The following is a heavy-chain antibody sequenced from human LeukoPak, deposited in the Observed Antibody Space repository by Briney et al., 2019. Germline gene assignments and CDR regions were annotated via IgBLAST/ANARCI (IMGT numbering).Heavy chain of an antibody. D-gene: IGHD1-1*01. V-gene: IGHV7-4-1*02. J-gene: IGHJ6*03. CDR2: INTNTGNP. CDR1: GYTFTSYA. Sequence: ASVKVSCKASGYTFTSYAMNWVRQAPGQGLEWMGWINTNTGNPTYAQGFTGRFVFSLDTSVSTAYLQISSLKAEDTDVYYCARALTGEETWNGRYYYMDVWGKGTTVTVSS. CDR3: ARALTGEETWNGRYYYMDV.